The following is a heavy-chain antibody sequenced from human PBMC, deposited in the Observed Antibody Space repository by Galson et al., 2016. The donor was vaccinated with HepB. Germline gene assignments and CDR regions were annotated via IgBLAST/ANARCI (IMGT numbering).Heavy chain of an antibody. CDR3: ARHGGADYSDAMDV. Sequence: SETLSLTCTVSGGSISSSSYYWGWIRQPPGKGLEWIGSIFYSGSTYYNPFLQSRVTISGDTSKNQFSLKVSSVTAADTAVCYCARHGGADYSDAMDVWGQGTTVTVSS. CDR2: IFYSGST. J-gene: IGHJ6*02. V-gene: IGHV4-39*01. CDR1: GGSISSSSYY. D-gene: IGHD2-15*01.